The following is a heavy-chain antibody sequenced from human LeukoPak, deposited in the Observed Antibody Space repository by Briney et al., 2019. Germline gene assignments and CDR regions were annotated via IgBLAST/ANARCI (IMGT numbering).Heavy chain of an antibody. CDR2: ISSSGSNI. D-gene: IGHD2-2*01. Sequence: GGSLRLSCEASGFTFSSYQINWVRQAPGKGLERVSYISSSGSNIYYADSVKGRFTISRDNAKNSLYLQMNSLRAEDTAVYYCARRYCSSDICNHLDCWGQGTLVTVSS. CDR1: GFTFSSYQ. J-gene: IGHJ4*02. CDR3: ARRYCSSDICNHLDC. V-gene: IGHV3-48*03.